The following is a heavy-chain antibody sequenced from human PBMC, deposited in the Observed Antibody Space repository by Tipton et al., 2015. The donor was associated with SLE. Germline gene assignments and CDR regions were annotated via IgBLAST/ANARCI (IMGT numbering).Heavy chain of an antibody. J-gene: IGHJ4*02. D-gene: IGHD3-22*01. CDR2: VYDIEFT. Sequence: TLSLTCTVSGASISSYYWSWIRQPPGKGLEWIGYVYDIEFTNYNPSLKSRVTISLDTSKNQFSLKLSSVTAADTAVYYCARGGTYHDSSCNMDHWGQGPLVTASS. V-gene: IGHV4-59*01. CDR3: ARGGTYHDSSCNMDH. CDR1: GASISSYY.